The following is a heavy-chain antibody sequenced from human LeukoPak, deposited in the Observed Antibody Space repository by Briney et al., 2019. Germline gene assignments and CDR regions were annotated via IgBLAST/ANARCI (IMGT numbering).Heavy chain of an antibody. V-gene: IGHV4-61*02. CDR1: GGSISSGSYY. CDR3: ANSIDFDYGDYYFDY. CDR2: IYTSGST. Sequence: PSETLSLTCTVSGGSISSGSYYWSWIRQPAGKGLEWIGRIYTSGSTNYNPSLKSRVTISLDTSKIQLSLKLSSVTAADTAVYYCANSIDFDYGDYYFDYWGQGALVTISS. D-gene: IGHD4-17*01. J-gene: IGHJ4*02.